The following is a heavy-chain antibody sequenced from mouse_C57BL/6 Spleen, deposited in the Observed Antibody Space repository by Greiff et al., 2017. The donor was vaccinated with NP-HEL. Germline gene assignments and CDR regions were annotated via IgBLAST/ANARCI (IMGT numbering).Heavy chain of an antibody. V-gene: IGHV1-42*01. CDR1: GYSFTGYY. CDR3: ARGGVTTVVAPHWYFDV. Sequence: LQQSGPELVKPGASVKISCKASGYSFTGYYMNWVKQSPEKSLEWIGEINPSTGGTTYNQKFTAKATLTVDKSSSTAYMQLKSLTSEDSAVYYCARGGVTTVVAPHWYFDVWGTGTTVTVSS. J-gene: IGHJ1*03. D-gene: IGHD1-1*01. CDR2: INPSTGGT.